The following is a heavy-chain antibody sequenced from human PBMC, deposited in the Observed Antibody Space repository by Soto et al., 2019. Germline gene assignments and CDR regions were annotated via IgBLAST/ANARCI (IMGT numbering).Heavy chain of an antibody. J-gene: IGHJ4*02. D-gene: IGHD6-19*01. CDR1: GYTFSNYV. V-gene: IGHV1-18*04. CDR3: ARERLNTGWYGFDH. CDR2: VSNKNGVT. Sequence: QVQLVQSGGEVKKPGASVKVSCKTSGYTFSNYVFSWVRQAPGQGLEWMGWVSNKNGVTNYAEKFRDRVTMTTDISTNTIYMELRSLISDDTAFYFCARERLNTGWYGFDHWGQGTQVTVSS.